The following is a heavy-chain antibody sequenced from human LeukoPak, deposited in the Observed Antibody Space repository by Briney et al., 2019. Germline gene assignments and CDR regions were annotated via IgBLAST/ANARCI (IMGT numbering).Heavy chain of an antibody. D-gene: IGHD6-13*01. J-gene: IGHJ5*02. CDR1: GGSISSGGYY. CDR3: ARGGFEGAAAAVYWFDP. CDR2: IYHSGST. V-gene: IGHV4-30-2*01. Sequence: SETLSLTCTVSGGSISSGGYYWSWIRQPPGKGLEWIGYIYHSGSTYYNPSLKSRVTISVDRSKNQFSLKLSSVTAADTAVYYCARGGFEGAAAAVYWFDPWGQGTLVTVSS.